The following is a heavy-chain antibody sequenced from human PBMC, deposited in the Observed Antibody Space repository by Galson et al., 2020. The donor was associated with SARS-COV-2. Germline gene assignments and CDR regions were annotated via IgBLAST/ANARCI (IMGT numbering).Heavy chain of an antibody. D-gene: IGHD4-4*01. V-gene: IGHV4-61*09. CDR3: ARQGLQPYSMDV. J-gene: IGHJ6*02. Sequence: ETSETLSLTCTVSGGSISSGSYYWIWIRQPAGKGLEWIGYMYTSGSTNYNPSLKSRVTISVDRSMNQFSLKLSSVTAADTAVYYCARQGLQPYSMDVWGRGTTVTVSS. CDR2: MYTSGST. CDR1: GGSISSGSYY.